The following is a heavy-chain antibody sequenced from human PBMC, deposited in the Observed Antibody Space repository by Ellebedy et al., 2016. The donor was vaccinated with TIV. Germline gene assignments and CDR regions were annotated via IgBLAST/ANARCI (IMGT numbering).Heavy chain of an antibody. J-gene: IGHJ6*03. Sequence: GESLKISXAASGFTFSSYAMSWVRQAPGKGLEWVSAISVIGGSTYYADSVKGRFTISRDNSKNTVYLQMNSLRAEDTAVYYCARYSRHMDVWGNGTTVTVSS. CDR1: GFTFSSYA. V-gene: IGHV3-23*01. CDR3: ARYSRHMDV. D-gene: IGHD2-15*01. CDR2: ISVIGGST.